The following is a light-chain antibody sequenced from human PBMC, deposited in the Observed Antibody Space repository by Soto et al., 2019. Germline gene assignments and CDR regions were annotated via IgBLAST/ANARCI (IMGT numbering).Light chain of an antibody. CDR3: LQALQTAWT. CDR2: LGS. J-gene: IGKJ1*01. CDR1: QSLLHSNGYNY. Sequence: IVMTQSPLSLPVTPGEPASISCRSSQSLLHSNGYNYLDWYLQKPGQSPQLLIYLGSNRASGVPDRFSGSGSGTYFTLKISRVEAEDVGVYYCLQALQTAWTFGQGTKVEIK. V-gene: IGKV2-28*01.